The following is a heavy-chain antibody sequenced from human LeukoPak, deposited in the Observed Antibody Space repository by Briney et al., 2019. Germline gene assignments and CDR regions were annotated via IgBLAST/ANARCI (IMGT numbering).Heavy chain of an antibody. V-gene: IGHV4-59*01. CDR2: IYYSGST. D-gene: IGHD7-27*01. Sequence: SETLSLTCTVSGGSISSYYWSWIRQPPGKGLEWVGYIYYSGSTNYNPSLRSRVTISVDPSKNQFSLKLSSVTAADTAVYYCARDAPIAGDNAFDIWGQGTVVTVSS. CDR1: GGSISSYY. CDR3: ARDAPIAGDNAFDI. J-gene: IGHJ3*02.